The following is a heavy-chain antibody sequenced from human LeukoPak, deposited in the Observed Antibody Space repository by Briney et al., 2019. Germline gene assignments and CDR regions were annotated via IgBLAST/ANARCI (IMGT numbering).Heavy chain of an antibody. J-gene: IGHJ5*02. CDR2: IYYSGST. Sequence: PLETLSLTCTVSGGSISSYYWSWIRQPPGKGLEWIGYIYYSGSTNYNPSLKSRVTISVDTSKNQFSLKLSSVTAADTAVYYCARTSPNYVWGSYRHNWFDPWGQGTLVTVSS. D-gene: IGHD3-16*02. CDR1: GGSISSYY. V-gene: IGHV4-59*01. CDR3: ARTSPNYVWGSYRHNWFDP.